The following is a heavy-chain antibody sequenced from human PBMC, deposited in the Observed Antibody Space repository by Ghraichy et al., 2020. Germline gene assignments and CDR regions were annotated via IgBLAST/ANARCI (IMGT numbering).Heavy chain of an antibody. J-gene: IGHJ4*02. CDR2: ISGSGGST. CDR3: AKDSWPPMYSSSWPDY. CDR1: GFTFSSYA. V-gene: IGHV3-23*01. D-gene: IGHD6-13*01. Sequence: GGSLRLSCAASGFTFSSYAMSWVRQAPGKGLEWVSAISGSGGSTYYADSVKGRFTISRDNSKNTLYLQMNSLRAEDTAVYYCAKDSWPPMYSSSWPDYWGQGTLVTVSS.